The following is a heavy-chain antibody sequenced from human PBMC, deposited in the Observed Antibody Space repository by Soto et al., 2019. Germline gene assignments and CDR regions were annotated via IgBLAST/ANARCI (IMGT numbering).Heavy chain of an antibody. CDR1: GFTFSSYG. J-gene: IGHJ6*02. CDR3: AKPVAAQYYYYGMDV. CDR2: ISYDGSNK. Sequence: QVQLVESGGGVVQPGRSLRLSCAASGFTFSSYGMHWVRQAPGKGLEWVAVISYDGSNKYYADSVKGRFIISRDNSKNTLYLQMNSLRAEDTAVYYCAKPVAAQYYYYGMDVWGQGTTVTVSS. D-gene: IGHD6-6*01. V-gene: IGHV3-30*18.